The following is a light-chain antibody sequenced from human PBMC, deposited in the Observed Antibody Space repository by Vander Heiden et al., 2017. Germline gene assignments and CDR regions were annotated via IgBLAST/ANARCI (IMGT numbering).Light chain of an antibody. CDR1: SSNIGSNN. CDR2: KSD. Sequence: QSVLAQPPSTSGTPGQRVTISCSGSSSNIGSNNVNWYQQFPGTAPKLLIHKSDRRPSGIPDRVSGSKSGTSASLAISGLQSEDEADYYCASWDDSLNGVVFGGGTKLTVL. V-gene: IGLV1-44*01. CDR3: ASWDDSLNGVV. J-gene: IGLJ2*01.